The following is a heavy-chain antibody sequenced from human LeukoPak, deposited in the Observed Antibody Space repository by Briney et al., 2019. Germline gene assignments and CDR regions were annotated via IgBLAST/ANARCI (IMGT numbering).Heavy chain of an antibody. CDR3: ARGTSIKGFDY. Sequence: PGGSLRLSCAASGFTFSPSWMHWVRQAPGKGLEWVSRIKGDGSSTSYADSVRGRFTISRDNAKNTLYLQVNSLRAEDTAVYYCARGTSIKGFDYWGQGTLVTVSS. CDR2: IKGDGSST. J-gene: IGHJ4*02. CDR1: GFTFSPSW. V-gene: IGHV3-74*01. D-gene: IGHD5-12*01.